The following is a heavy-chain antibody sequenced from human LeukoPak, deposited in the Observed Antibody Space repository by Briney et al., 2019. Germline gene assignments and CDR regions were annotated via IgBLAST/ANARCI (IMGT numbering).Heavy chain of an antibody. D-gene: IGHD2-21*01. Sequence: GGSLRLSCAASGFTFSSYSMNWVRQAPGKGLEWVSYISSSSTIYYADSVKGRFTISRDNAKNSLYLQMNSLRAEDTAVYHCASLIVVYWGQGTLVTVSS. CDR2: ISSSSTI. CDR1: GFTFSSYS. CDR3: ASLIVVY. J-gene: IGHJ4*02. V-gene: IGHV3-48*04.